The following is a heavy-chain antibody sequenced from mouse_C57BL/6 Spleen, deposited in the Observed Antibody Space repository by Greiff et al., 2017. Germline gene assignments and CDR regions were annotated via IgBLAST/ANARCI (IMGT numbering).Heavy chain of an antibody. D-gene: IGHD2-4*01. Sequence: QVQLQQPGAELVMPGASVKLSCKASGYTFTSYWMHWVKQRPGQGLEWIGEIDPSDSYTNYNQKFKGKSTLTVDKSSSTAYMQLSSLTSEDSAVYYCARYPRDYEKNYFDDWGQGTTLTVSS. CDR1: GYTFTSYW. J-gene: IGHJ2*01. CDR3: ARYPRDYEKNYFDD. V-gene: IGHV1-69*01. CDR2: IDPSDSYT.